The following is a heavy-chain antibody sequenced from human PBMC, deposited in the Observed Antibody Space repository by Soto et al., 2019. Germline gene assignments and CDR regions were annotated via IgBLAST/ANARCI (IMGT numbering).Heavy chain of an antibody. CDR3: ARERTGTTVWFDP. V-gene: IGHV1-2*02. CDR1: GYTFTGYY. Sequence: ASVKVSCKASGYTFTGYYMHWVRQAPGQGLEWMGWINPNSGGTNYAQKFQGRVTMTRDTSISTAYMELSRRRSDDTAVYYCARERTGTTVWFDPWGQGTLVTVSS. CDR2: INPNSGGT. J-gene: IGHJ5*02. D-gene: IGHD1-7*01.